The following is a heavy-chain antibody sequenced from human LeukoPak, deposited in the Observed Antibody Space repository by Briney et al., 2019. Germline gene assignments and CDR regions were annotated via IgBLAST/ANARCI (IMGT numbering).Heavy chain of an antibody. V-gene: IGHV3-30*03. J-gene: IGHJ4*02. D-gene: IGHD2-2*01. CDR2: ISYDGSNK. CDR1: GFTFSSYG. Sequence: GGSLRLSCAASGFTFSSYGMHWVRQAPGKGLEWVAVISYDGSNKYYADSVKGRFTISRDNSKNTLFLQMNSLRAEDTAVYYCARDILGYCSNTSCYHTSSFDYWGQGTLVTVSS. CDR3: ARDILGYCSNTSCYHTSSFDY.